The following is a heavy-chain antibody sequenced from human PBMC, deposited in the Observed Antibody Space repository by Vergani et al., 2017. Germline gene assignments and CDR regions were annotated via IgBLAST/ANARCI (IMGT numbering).Heavy chain of an antibody. CDR3: AKDLFELLWFGGVYYYYGMDV. CDR2: ISGSGGST. J-gene: IGHJ6*02. CDR1: GFTFSSYA. V-gene: IGHV3-23*01. D-gene: IGHD3-10*01. Sequence: EVQLLQSEGAVVQPGGSLRLSCAASGFTFSSYAMSWVRQAPGKGLEWVSAISGSGGSTYYADSVKGRFTISRDNSKNTLYLQMNSLRAEDTAVYYCAKDLFELLWFGGVYYYYGMDVWGQGTTVTVSS.